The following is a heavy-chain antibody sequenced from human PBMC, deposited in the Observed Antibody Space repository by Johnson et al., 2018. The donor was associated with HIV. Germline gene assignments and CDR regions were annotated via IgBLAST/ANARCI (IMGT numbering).Heavy chain of an antibody. J-gene: IGHJ3*01. CDR2: IKEDGSEK. CDR3: VRDSVVANISRD. Sequence: DVQLVESGGGLVQPGGSLRLSCAASGFTFTRWSMSWVRQAPGKGLEWVAKIKEDGSEKDYVDAVKGRFTISRDNAKNSLLRQMNSLRAEDTAVYYCVRDSVVANISRDWGQGTMVTVSS. V-gene: IGHV3-7*01. D-gene: IGHD2-15*01. CDR1: GFTFTRWS.